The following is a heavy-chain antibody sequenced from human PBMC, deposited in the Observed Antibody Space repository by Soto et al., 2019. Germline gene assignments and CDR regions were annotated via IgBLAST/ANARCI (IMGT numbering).Heavy chain of an antibody. CDR2: IIPIFGTA. V-gene: IGHV1-69*12. CDR1: GGTFSSYA. Sequence: QVQLVQSGAAVKKPGSSVKVSCKASGGTFSSYAISWVRQAPGQGLEWMGGIIPIFGTANYAQKFQGRVTITADESMSTAYMELSSLRSEDTAVYYCARDHANYDHVGWFDPWGQGTLVTVSS. D-gene: IGHD3-3*01. CDR3: ARDHANYDHVGWFDP. J-gene: IGHJ5*02.